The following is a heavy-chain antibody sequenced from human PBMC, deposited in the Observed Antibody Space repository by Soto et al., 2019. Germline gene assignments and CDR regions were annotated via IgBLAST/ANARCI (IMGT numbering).Heavy chain of an antibody. CDR1: GGSINAFY. J-gene: IGHJ4*02. D-gene: IGHD5-12*01. V-gene: IGHV4-4*07. CDR3: AREGSXSAYNFAHGIQLWSFDF. Sequence: SETLSLTCAVSGGSINAFYWSWVRQPAGKGLEWIGRIFSSGSTSFNPSLESRVAMSVDTSKNHFSLNLSSVTAADMAVYYCAREGSXSAYNFAHGIQLWSFDFWGQGALVTVSS. CDR2: IFSSGST.